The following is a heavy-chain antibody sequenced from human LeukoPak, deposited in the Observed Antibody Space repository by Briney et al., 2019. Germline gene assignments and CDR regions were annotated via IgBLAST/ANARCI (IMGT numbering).Heavy chain of an antibody. Sequence: VSVKVSCKVSGYTLTELSMHWVRQAPGKGLEWMGGFDPEDGETIYAQKFQGRVTMTEDTSTDTAYMELSSLRSEDTAVYYCATVVVTTAGDYFDYWGQGTLVTVSS. CDR2: FDPEDGET. CDR1: GYTLTELS. J-gene: IGHJ4*02. V-gene: IGHV1-24*01. CDR3: ATVVVTTAGDYFDY. D-gene: IGHD2-15*01.